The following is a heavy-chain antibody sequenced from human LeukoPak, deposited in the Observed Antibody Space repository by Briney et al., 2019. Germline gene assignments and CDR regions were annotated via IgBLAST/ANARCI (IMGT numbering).Heavy chain of an antibody. CDR3: TTAITMVRGTYYYYMDV. J-gene: IGHJ6*03. CDR1: GFTFSNAW. V-gene: IGHV3-15*01. CDR2: IKSKTDGGTT. Sequence: PGGSLRLSCAASGFTFSNAWMSWVRQAPGKGLEWVGRIKSKTDGGTTDYAAPVKGRFTISRGDSKNTLYLQMNSLKTEDTAVYYCTTAITMVRGTYYYYMDVWGKGTTVTVSS. D-gene: IGHD3-10*01.